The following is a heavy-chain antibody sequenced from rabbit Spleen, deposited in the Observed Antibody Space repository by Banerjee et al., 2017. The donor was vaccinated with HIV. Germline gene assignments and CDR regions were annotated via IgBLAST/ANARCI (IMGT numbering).Heavy chain of an antibody. CDR3: ARDSGTSFSSYGMDL. D-gene: IGHD8-1*01. CDR2: IDIGSSGFT. Sequence: ESGGGLVKPGASLTLTCTASGVSFSSSSYMCWVRQAPGKGLEWIACIDIGSSGFTYFATWAKGRFTCSKTSSTTVTLQMTRLTAADTATYFCARDSGTSFSSYGMDLWGPGTLVTVS. CDR1: GVSFSSSSY. J-gene: IGHJ6*01. V-gene: IGHV1S40*01.